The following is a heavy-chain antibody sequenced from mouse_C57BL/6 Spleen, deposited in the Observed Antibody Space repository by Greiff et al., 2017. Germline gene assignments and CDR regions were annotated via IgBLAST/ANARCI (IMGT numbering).Heavy chain of an antibody. CDR3: AKAYDGYYSYYAMDY. J-gene: IGHJ4*01. CDR1: GYAFSSSW. Sequence: VQLKESGPELVKPGASVKISCKASGYAFSSSWMNWVKQRPGKGLEWIGRIYPGDGDTNYNGKFKGKATLTADKSSSTAYMQLSSLTSEDSAVYFCAKAYDGYYSYYAMDYWGQGTSVTVSS. CDR2: IYPGDGDT. V-gene: IGHV1-82*01. D-gene: IGHD2-3*01.